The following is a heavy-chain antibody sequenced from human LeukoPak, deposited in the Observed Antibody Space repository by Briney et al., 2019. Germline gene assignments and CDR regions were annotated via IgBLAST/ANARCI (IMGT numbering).Heavy chain of an antibody. V-gene: IGHV1-24*01. CDR3: AAGSVMDADYLDY. CDR2: FEPEDGET. Sequence: ASVKVSCKVSGFTLTQVSIHWVRQAPGKGLDWMGGFEPEDGETSYAQKFHGRVTMTEDTPTDTAYMELSSLISEDTAVYFCAAGSVMDADYLDYWGQGTLVTVSS. J-gene: IGHJ4*02. CDR1: GFTLTQVS. D-gene: IGHD3-16*01.